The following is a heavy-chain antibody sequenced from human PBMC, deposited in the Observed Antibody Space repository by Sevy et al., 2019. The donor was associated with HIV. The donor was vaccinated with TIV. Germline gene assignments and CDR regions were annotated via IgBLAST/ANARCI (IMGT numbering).Heavy chain of an antibody. Sequence: GGSLRLSCVGSGITFSYYSMDWVRQAPGMGLEWVSSISSSSSNIYYADSLKGRFTISRDNAKKSLYLQMNSLRAEDTAVYYCARDRDGSGSSGGYGMDVWGQGTTVTVSS. V-gene: IGHV3-21*01. D-gene: IGHD3-10*01. J-gene: IGHJ6*02. CDR1: GITFSYYS. CDR3: ARDRDGSGSSGGYGMDV. CDR2: ISSSSSNI.